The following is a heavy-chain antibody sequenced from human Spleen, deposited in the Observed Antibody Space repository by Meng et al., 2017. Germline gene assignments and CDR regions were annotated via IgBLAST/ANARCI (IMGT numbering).Heavy chain of an antibody. CDR1: GGSFSDYY. Sequence: QVQLQQWGAGLLKPSETLSPTCVVSGGSFSDYYWSWIRQPPGKGLEWIGEINHSGSTNYTPPLESRATISVDTSQNNLSLKLSSVTAADSAVYYCARGPTTMAHDFDYWGQGTLVTVSS. CDR3: ARGPTTMAHDFDY. CDR2: INHSGST. J-gene: IGHJ4*02. V-gene: IGHV4-34*01. D-gene: IGHD4-11*01.